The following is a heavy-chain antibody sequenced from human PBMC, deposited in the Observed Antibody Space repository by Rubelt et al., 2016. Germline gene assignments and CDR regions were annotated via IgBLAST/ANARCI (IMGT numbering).Heavy chain of an antibody. CDR1: GGSFSGYY. D-gene: IGHD3-10*01. CDR2: INHSGST. J-gene: IGHJ6*02. Sequence: QVQLQQWGAGLLKPSETLSLTCAVYGGSFSGYYWSWIRQPPGKGLEWIGEINHSGSTNYNPSLKSRVPISVDTSKNQFSLKLSSVTAADTAVYYCARLPYGSGSYPYYYYYGMDVWGQGTTVTVSS. V-gene: IGHV4-34*01. CDR3: ARLPYGSGSYPYYYYYGMDV.